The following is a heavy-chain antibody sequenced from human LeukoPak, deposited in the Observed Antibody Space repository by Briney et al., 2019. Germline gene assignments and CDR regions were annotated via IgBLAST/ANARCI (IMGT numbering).Heavy chain of an antibody. V-gene: IGHV3-7*03. D-gene: IGHD3-22*01. CDR2: INHNGNVN. CDR3: AKDGGYYYEVYFDY. Sequence: GGSLRLSCAASGFTFSSYWMNWARQAPGKGLEWVASINHNGNVNYYVDSVKGRFTISRDNAKNSLYLQMSNLRAEDTAVYYCAKDGGYYYEVYFDYWGQGTLVTVSS. J-gene: IGHJ4*02. CDR1: GFTFSSYW.